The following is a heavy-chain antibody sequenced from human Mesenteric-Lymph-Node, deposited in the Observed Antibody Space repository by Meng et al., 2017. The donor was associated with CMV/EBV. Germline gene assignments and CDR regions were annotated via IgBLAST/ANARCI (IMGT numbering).Heavy chain of an antibody. V-gene: IGHV3-23*01. J-gene: IGHJ4*02. D-gene: IGHD2-21*01. CDR3: AKADCGGAGCKLIDY. Sequence: GESLKISCAASGFTFSSYAMSWVRQAPGKGLEWVSTISDSARYTYYADSVKGRFTISRDNSKNTLYLQMNSLRVEDTAVYYCAKADCGGAGCKLIDYWGQGTLVTVSS. CDR1: GFTFSSYA. CDR2: ISDSARYT.